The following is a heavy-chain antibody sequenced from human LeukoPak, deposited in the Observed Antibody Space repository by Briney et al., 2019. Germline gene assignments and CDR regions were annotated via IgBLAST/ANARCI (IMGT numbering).Heavy chain of an antibody. CDR3: AREEMAASSGIRPDV. Sequence: PGGSLRLSCAASGFTFSSYSMNWVRQAPGKGLEWVSYISSSSSTIYYADSVKGRFTISRDNAKNSLYLQMNSLRAEDTAVYYCAREEMAASSGIRPDVWGKGTTVTVSS. J-gene: IGHJ6*04. D-gene: IGHD6-13*01. V-gene: IGHV3-48*01. CDR1: GFTFSSYS. CDR2: ISSSSSTI.